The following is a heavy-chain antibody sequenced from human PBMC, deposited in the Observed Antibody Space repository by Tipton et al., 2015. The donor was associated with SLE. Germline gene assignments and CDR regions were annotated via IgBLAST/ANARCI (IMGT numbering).Heavy chain of an antibody. V-gene: IGHV4-34*01. D-gene: IGHD6-13*01. CDR1: GGSFSGYY. Sequence: TLSLTCAVYGGSFSGYYWSWIRQPPGKGLEWIGEINHSGSTNYNPSLKSRVTISVDTSKNQFSLKLSSVTAADTAVYYCARGMGSTLYYFDYWGQGTLVTVSS. CDR2: INHSGST. J-gene: IGHJ4*02. CDR3: ARGMGSTLYYFDY.